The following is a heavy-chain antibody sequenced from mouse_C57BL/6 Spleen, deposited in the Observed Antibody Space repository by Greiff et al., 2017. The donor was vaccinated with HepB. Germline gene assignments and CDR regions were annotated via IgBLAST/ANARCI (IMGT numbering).Heavy chain of an antibody. CDR3: ARAGYDYAFGY. V-gene: IGHV1-52*01. D-gene: IGHD2-4*01. Sequence: QVQLKQPGAELVRPGSSVKLSCKASGYTFTSYWMHWVKQRPIQGLEWIGNIDPSDSETHYNQKFKDKATLTVDKSSSTAYMQLSSLTSEDSAVYYCARAGYDYAFGYWGQGTTLTVSS. CDR1: GYTFTSYW. J-gene: IGHJ2*01. CDR2: IDPSDSET.